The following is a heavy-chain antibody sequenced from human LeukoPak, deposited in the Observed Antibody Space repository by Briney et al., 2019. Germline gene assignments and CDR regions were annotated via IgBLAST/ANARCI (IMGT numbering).Heavy chain of an antibody. V-gene: IGHV4-59*01. Sequence: SETLSLACTVSGGSISSYYWSWIRQPPGKGLEWIGYIYYSGSTNYNPSLKSRVTISVDTSKNQFSLKLSSVTAADTAVYYCASHYGSGSYYRPALWSWGQGTLVTVSS. CDR3: ASHYGSGSYYRPALWS. J-gene: IGHJ4*02. CDR2: IYYSGST. CDR1: GGSISSYY. D-gene: IGHD3-10*01.